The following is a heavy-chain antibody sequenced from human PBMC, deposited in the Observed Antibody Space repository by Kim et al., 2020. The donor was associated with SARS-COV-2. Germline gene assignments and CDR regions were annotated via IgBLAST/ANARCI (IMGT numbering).Heavy chain of an antibody. J-gene: IGHJ4*02. CDR2: VSDDGSEK. CDR3: ARRPLLDY. CDR1: GFAFSSYD. Sequence: GGSLRLSCAASGFAFSSYDMHWVRQAPGKGLEWVAVVSDDGSEKYYADTEKGRFTISKDSSKVTLYLQMNGRTPDDTAVYYCARRPLLDYWGRGTPVPVSS. V-gene: IGHV3-30*03.